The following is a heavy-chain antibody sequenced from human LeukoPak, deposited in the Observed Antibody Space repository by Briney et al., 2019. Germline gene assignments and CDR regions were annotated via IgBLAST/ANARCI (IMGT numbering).Heavy chain of an antibody. CDR3: ANQAYGDYVWFDP. V-gene: IGHV1-8*01. J-gene: IGHJ5*02. CDR1: GYTFTSYD. Sequence: ASVKVSCKASGYTFTSYDINWVRQATGQGLEWMGWMSPNSGNTGYAQKFQGRVTMTRNTSISTAYMELSSLRSEDTAVYYCANQAYGDYVWFDPWGQGTLVTVSS. CDR2: MSPNSGNT. D-gene: IGHD4-17*01.